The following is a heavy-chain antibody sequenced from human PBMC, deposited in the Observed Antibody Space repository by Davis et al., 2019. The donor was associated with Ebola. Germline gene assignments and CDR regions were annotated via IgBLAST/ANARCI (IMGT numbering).Heavy chain of an antibody. Sequence: HTGGSLRLSCAASALTFSGYWMHWVRQAPGMGLVWVSRINTHGNSADYADSVKGRFTISRDNTKNSLSLQMNSLRPEDTAYFCASFKIFGVVYDYWGQGILVTVSS. CDR3: ASFKIFGVVYDY. D-gene: IGHD3-3*01. J-gene: IGHJ4*02. CDR2: INTHGNSA. CDR1: ALTFSGYW. V-gene: IGHV3-74*01.